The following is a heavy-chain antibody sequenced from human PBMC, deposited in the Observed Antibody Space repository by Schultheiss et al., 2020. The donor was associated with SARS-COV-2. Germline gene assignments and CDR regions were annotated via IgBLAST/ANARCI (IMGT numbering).Heavy chain of an antibody. CDR2: ILYDGSNK. J-gene: IGHJ4*02. V-gene: IGHV3-30*07. CDR3: AKEGVRWSIDS. D-gene: IGHD3-16*01. Sequence: GGSLRLSCAVSGFTFDTYAMNWVRQAPGKGLEWVAVILYDGSNKYYADSVKGRFTISRDNAKNSLYLQMNRLRAEDTAVYYCAKEGVRWSIDSWGRGTLVTVSS. CDR1: GFTFDTYA.